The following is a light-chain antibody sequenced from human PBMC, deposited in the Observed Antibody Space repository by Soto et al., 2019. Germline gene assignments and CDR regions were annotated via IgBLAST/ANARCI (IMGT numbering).Light chain of an antibody. CDR2: DAS. CDR3: QQYHTSPLT. CDR1: QRVSANY. Sequence: ETVLTQSPGTLSLSPGETATLSCRASQRVSANYLAWYQHKPGQAPRLLIYDASTRATGTPDRFSGSGSGTDFTLTIRRLEPEDFALYYCQQYHTSPLTFGQGTKVEIK. V-gene: IGKV3-20*01. J-gene: IGKJ1*01.